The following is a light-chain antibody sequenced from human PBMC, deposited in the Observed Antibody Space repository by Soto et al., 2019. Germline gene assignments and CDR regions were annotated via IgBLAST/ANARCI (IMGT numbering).Light chain of an antibody. Sequence: EIVLTQSPGTLSLSPGERATLSCRASQSVSSSYLGWYCQKPGQAPRLLIYGASSRATGIPDRFSGSGSGTDFTLTINRLEPEDFAVYYCQQYGSSPWTFGQGTKVEIK. CDR3: QQYGSSPWT. CDR2: GAS. CDR1: QSVSSSY. V-gene: IGKV3-20*01. J-gene: IGKJ1*01.